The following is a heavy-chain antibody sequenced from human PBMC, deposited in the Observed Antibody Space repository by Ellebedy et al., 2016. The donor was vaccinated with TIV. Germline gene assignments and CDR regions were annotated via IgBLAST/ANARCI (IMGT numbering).Heavy chain of an antibody. CDR1: GYTFTSYD. V-gene: IGHV1-8*01. J-gene: IGHJ4*02. CDR2: MNPNSGRT. D-gene: IGHD3-10*01. CDR3: ARGGFYYGSASYYPFDY. Sequence: AASVKVSCKASGYTFTSYDINWVRQATGQGLEWMGWMNPNSGRTGYAQKFQGRVTMTRNTSITTAYMELSSLRSEDTAGYYCARGGFYYGSASYYPFDYWGQGTLITVSS.